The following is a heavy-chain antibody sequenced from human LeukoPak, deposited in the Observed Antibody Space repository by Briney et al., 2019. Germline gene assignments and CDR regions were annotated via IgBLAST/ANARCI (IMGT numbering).Heavy chain of an antibody. V-gene: IGHV1-18*01. Sequence: ASVKVSCKASGYTFTSFSITWVRQAPGQGLEWMGWISVYNGNTNYAQKLQGRVTMTTDTSTSTAYVELRSLRSDDTAVYYCVRMGGELLGPWFDYWGQGTLVTVSS. D-gene: IGHD1-26*01. CDR3: VRMGGELLGPWFDY. J-gene: IGHJ4*02. CDR2: ISVYNGNT. CDR1: GYTFTSFS.